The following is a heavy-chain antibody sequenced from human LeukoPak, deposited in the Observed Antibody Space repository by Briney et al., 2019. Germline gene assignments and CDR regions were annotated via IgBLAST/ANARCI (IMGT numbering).Heavy chain of an antibody. V-gene: IGHV4-61*08. J-gene: IGHJ3*01. D-gene: IGHD3-16*01. CDR3: ARDQGGAPYPHASDV. Sequence: SETLSLTCSVSGGSVDNSDYYWSWLRQPPGKELEWIGHIYHSGSTIYNPSLKSRVTISVDMSKNQFSLRLTSGTAADTAVYYCARDQGGAPYPHASDVGAKGKMVTVSS. CDR1: GGSVDNSDYY. CDR2: IYHSGST.